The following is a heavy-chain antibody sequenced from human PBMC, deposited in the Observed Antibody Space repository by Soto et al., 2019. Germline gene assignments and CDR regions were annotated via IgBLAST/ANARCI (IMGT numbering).Heavy chain of an antibody. CDR3: ARDQERQWLDDYYYYGMDV. CDR1: GYTFSGYY. D-gene: IGHD6-19*01. V-gene: IGHV1-46*01. Sequence: ASVKVSCKPSGYTFSGYYVHWVRQAPGQGLEWMGVFKPTGGGSTSYAQRFQGRVTVTRDTSTSTVYMELGSLRFDDTAVYFCARDQERQWLDDYYYYGMDVWGQGTTVTVSS. CDR2: FKPTGGGST. J-gene: IGHJ6*02.